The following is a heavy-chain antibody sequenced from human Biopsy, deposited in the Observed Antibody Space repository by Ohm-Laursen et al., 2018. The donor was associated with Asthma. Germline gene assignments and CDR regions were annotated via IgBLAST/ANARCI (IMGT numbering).Heavy chain of an antibody. CDR3: ARQSGQEYGDSIPFDT. J-gene: IGHJ3*02. CDR2: VSSDGHNK. D-gene: IGHD3-22*01. V-gene: IGHV3-30*03. CDR1: GFVFSQCG. Sequence: SLRLSCAASGFVFSQCGMHWVRQGPGKGLEWVALVSSDGHNKYYEDSVKGRLTIPRDNSRNRLYLQINSLTVEDSAVYFCARQSGQEYGDSIPFDTWGQGTKVAVSS.